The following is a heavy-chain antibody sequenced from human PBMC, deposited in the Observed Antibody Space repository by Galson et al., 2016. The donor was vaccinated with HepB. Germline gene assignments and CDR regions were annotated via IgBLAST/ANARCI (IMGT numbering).Heavy chain of an antibody. D-gene: IGHD6-6*01. CDR1: GYTFTTNG. CDR3: ARDRARSLDY. CDR2: ISAHNGDT. J-gene: IGHJ4*02. V-gene: IGHV1-18*04. Sequence: SVKVSCKASGYTFTTNGISWVRQAPGQGLEWMGWISAHNGDTNSPQKLQGRVTLTTDTSTRTAYMELRSLTSDDTAVYYCARDRARSLDYWGQGTLVTVSS.